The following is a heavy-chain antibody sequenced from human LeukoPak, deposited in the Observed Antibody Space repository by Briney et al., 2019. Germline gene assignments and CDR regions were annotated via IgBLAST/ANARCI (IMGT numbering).Heavy chain of an antibody. Sequence: SETLSLTCAVYGGSFSGYYWSWIRQPPGKGLEWIGEINHSGSTNYNPSLKSRVTISVDTSKNQFSLKLSSVTAADTAVYYCARLYYYGSGRKPAYYYYYMDVWGKGTTVTISS. D-gene: IGHD3-10*01. CDR2: INHSGST. CDR3: ARLYYYGSGRKPAYYYYYMDV. J-gene: IGHJ6*03. CDR1: GGSFSGYY. V-gene: IGHV4-34*01.